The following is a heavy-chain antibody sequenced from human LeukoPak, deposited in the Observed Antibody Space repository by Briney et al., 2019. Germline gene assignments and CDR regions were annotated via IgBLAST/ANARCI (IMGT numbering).Heavy chain of an antibody. D-gene: IGHD3-10*01. CDR1: GFTFSSYG. Sequence: GGSLRLSCATSGFTFSSYGMNWVLQAPGKGLEWVAYIRYDGSNQYYLDSVKGRFTISRDNSKNTLYLQMNSLRVEDTAVYYCAKYGAGSLRDYWGQGTLVTVSS. J-gene: IGHJ4*02. V-gene: IGHV3-30*02. CDR3: AKYGAGSLRDY. CDR2: IRYDGSNQ.